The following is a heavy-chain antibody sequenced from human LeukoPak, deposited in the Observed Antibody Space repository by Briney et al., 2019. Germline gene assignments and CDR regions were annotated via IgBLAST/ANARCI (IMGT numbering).Heavy chain of an antibody. Sequence: GGSLKLSCAASGFIFSSYSMNWVRQAPGKGLEWVSYISSSGSTIYYADSVKGRFTISRDNAKNSLYLQMNSLRAEDTAVYYCARGPSGYHNTGGQGTLVTVSS. D-gene: IGHD5-12*01. CDR1: GFIFSSYS. CDR3: ARGPSGYHNT. J-gene: IGHJ4*02. V-gene: IGHV3-48*01. CDR2: ISSSGSTI.